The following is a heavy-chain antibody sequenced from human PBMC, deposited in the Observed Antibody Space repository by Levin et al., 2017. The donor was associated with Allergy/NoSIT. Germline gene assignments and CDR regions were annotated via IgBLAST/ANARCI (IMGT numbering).Heavy chain of an antibody. CDR2: ISGSGGST. Sequence: ETLSLTCAASGFTFSTYAMSWVRQAPGKGLEWVSRISGSGGSTYYADSVKGRFTISRDNSKNTLYLQMNSLRAEDTAVYYCAKDLGVVITSPDFDYWGQGTLVTVSS. CDR1: GFTFSTYA. CDR3: AKDLGVVITSPDFDY. J-gene: IGHJ4*02. D-gene: IGHD3-3*01. V-gene: IGHV3-23*01.